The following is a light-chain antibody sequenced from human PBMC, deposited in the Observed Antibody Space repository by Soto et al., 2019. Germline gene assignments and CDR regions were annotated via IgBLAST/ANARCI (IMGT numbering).Light chain of an antibody. J-gene: IGLJ1*01. V-gene: IGLV2-14*02. CDR3: AAWDDSLNGLV. CDR2: EGT. Sequence: QSVLTQPASVSGSPGQSITISCTAASTDVGSYNLVSWYQQHPGKAPKLIIYEGTNRPSGVSSRFSGSKSGISASLAISGLQSEDEADYSCAAWDDSLNGLVFGAGTKLTVL. CDR1: STDVGSYNL.